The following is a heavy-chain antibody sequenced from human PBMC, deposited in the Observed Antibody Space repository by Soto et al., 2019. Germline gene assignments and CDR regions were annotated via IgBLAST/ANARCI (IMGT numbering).Heavy chain of an antibody. CDR1: GFTFSSYD. CDR2: IGTAGDT. V-gene: IGHV3-13*01. Sequence: GGSLRLSCAASGFTFSSYDMHWVRQATGKGLEWVSAIGTAGDTYYPGSVKGRFTISRENAKNSLYLQMNSLRAEDTAVYYCARSTGSSSVPYYYYGMDVWGQGTTVTVSS. D-gene: IGHD6-6*01. J-gene: IGHJ6*02. CDR3: ARSTGSSSVPYYYYGMDV.